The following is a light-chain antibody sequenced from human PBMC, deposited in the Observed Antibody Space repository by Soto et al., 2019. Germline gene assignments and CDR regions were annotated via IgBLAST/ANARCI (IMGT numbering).Light chain of an antibody. Sequence: QSVLTQPPSVSGAPGQRVTISCTGSSSNIGAGYDVHWYQQLPGTAPKLLIYGNSNRPSGVPDRFSGYKSGTSASLAITGLQADDEADYYCQSYDSSLSGWVFGTGTKLTVL. CDR2: GNS. J-gene: IGLJ1*01. CDR1: SSNIGAGYD. V-gene: IGLV1-40*01. CDR3: QSYDSSLSGWV.